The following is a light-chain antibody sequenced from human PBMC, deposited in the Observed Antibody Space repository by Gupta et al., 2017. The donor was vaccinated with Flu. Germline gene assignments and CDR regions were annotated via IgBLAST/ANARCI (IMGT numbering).Light chain of an antibody. CDR3: AAWDDSLNGYV. CDR1: SSNVGSNT. V-gene: IGLV1-44*01. J-gene: IGLJ1*01. Sequence: RVTISCSGSSSNVGSNTVNWYQQLPGTAPKLLMYNNNQRPSGVPDRFSGSKSGTSASLAISGLQSDDEADYYCAAWDDSLNGYVFGTGTKVTVL. CDR2: NNN.